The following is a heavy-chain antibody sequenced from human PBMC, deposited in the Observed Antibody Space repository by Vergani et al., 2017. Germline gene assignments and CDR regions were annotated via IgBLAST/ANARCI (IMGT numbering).Heavy chain of an antibody. V-gene: IGHV3-48*02. D-gene: IGHD3-10*01. CDR2: ISSSSSTI. Sequence: EVQLVESGGGLVQPGGSLRLSCAASGFTFSSYSMNWVRQAPGKGLEWVSYISSSSSTIYYADSVKGRFPISRDNAKNSLYLQMNSLRDEDTAVYYCARDSYYYGSGSYFFYNWFDPWGQGTLVTVSS. J-gene: IGHJ5*02. CDR3: ARDSYYYGSGSYFFYNWFDP. CDR1: GFTFSSYS.